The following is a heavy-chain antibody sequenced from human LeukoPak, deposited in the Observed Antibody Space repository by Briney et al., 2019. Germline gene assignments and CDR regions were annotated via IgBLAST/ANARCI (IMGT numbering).Heavy chain of an antibody. Sequence: SETLTLTCTVSGGSISRYYWSWIRQPPGKGLEWIGYIYYSGSTNYNPSLKSRVTTSVDTSKNQFSLKLSSVTAADTAVYYCARQQQLRYGGAFDIWGQGTMVTVSS. V-gene: IGHV4-59*01. D-gene: IGHD6-13*01. J-gene: IGHJ3*02. CDR2: IYYSGST. CDR3: ARQQQLRYGGAFDI. CDR1: GGSISRYY.